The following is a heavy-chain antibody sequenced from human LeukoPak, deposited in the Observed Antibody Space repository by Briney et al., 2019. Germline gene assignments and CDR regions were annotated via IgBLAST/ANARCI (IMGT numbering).Heavy chain of an antibody. J-gene: IGHJ4*02. D-gene: IGHD5-12*01. CDR3: ARDGYSGSDAL. CDR2: IYHSGST. CDR1: GGSISSGGYS. V-gene: IGHV4-61*08. Sequence: SETLSLTCVVSGGSISSGGYSWSWIRQPPGKGLEWIGYIYHSGSTKYNPYLKSRVTISVDTSQNQFSLKLSSVTAADTAVYYCARDGYSGSDALWGQGTLVTVSS.